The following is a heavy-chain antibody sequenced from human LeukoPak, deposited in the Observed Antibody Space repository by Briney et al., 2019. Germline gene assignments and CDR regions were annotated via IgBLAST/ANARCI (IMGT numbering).Heavy chain of an antibody. Sequence: ASVKVSCKASGYTFTGYYMHWVRQAPGQGLEWMGLINPNSGGTNYAQKFQGRVTMTRDTSISTAYMELSRLRSDDTAVYYCARNMYYYDSSGSDYWGQGTLVTVSS. CDR2: INPNSGGT. J-gene: IGHJ4*02. CDR1: GYTFTGYY. D-gene: IGHD3-22*01. V-gene: IGHV1-2*02. CDR3: ARNMYYYDSSGSDY.